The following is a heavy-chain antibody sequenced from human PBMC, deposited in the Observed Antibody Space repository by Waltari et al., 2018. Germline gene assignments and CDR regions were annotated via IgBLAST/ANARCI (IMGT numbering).Heavy chain of an antibody. V-gene: IGHV1-18*01. D-gene: IGHD1-1*01. CDR2: ISGFNGHT. CDR3: ARAARLWNAVLWHFDL. Sequence: QGQLVQSGAEMKKPGASVKVSCQASGYIFTDYGVTWVRQAPGQGLEWMGWISGFNGHTNYAQKLQDRVTMTPDTSTSTAYMELRTLTSDDTAVYFCARAARLWNAVLWHFDLWGRGTLVTVSS. CDR1: GYIFTDYG. J-gene: IGHJ2*01.